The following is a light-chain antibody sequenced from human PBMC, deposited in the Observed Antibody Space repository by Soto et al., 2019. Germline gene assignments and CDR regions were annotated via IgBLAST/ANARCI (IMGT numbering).Light chain of an antibody. CDR1: ESVSSN. CDR3: QQYSHWART. Sequence: EIVVTQSPATLSVSPGERATLSCRASESVSSNLAWFQHKPGQAPRLLIYAASTKATGVPARFTGSGSRTDFNLPITGLQSEDFAVYYCQQYSHWARTFGQGTKVEIK. J-gene: IGKJ1*01. CDR2: AAS. V-gene: IGKV3-15*01.